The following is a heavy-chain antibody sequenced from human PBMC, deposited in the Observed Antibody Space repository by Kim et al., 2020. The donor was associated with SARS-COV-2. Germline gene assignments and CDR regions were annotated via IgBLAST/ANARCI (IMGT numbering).Heavy chain of an antibody. CDR3: ARDRTPEYMGSKNWFDP. V-gene: IGHV1-18*01. D-gene: IGHD1-26*01. J-gene: IGHJ5*02. Sequence: ASVKVSCKASGYTFSNNGINWVRQAPGQELEWMGWISAYNGNTNYAQKLQGRVTMTTDTSTSTAYMELRSLRSDDTAVYYCARDRTPEYMGSKNWFDPWGQGTLVTVSS. CDR1: GYTFSNNG. CDR2: ISAYNGNT.